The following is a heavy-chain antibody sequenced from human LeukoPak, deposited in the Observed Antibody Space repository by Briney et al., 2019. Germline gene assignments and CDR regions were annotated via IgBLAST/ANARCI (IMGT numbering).Heavy chain of an antibody. D-gene: IGHD3-22*01. CDR2: IYDSGST. CDR1: GGSISADY. V-gene: IGHV4-59*01. J-gene: IGHJ3*02. CDR3: ACLTTADAFDI. Sequence: PSETLSLTCSVSGGSISADYWIWIRQPPGKGLEWIGYIYDSGSTNYNPSLKSRVTISVDTSKNQFSLKLSSVTAADTAVYYCACLTTADAFDIWGQGTMVTVFS.